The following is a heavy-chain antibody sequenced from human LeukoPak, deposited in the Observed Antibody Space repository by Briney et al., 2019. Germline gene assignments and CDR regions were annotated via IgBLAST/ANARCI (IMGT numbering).Heavy chain of an antibody. V-gene: IGHV1-2*02. CDR1: GYTFTGYY. CDR3: ALPLATNDAFDI. D-gene: IGHD1-14*01. J-gene: IGHJ3*02. CDR2: INPNSGGT. Sequence: ASVKVSCKASGYTFTGYYMHWVRQAPGQGLEWMGWINPNSGGTNYAQKFQGRVTMTRDTSISTAYMELSRLRSDDTAVYYCALPLATNDAFDIWGRGTMVTVSS.